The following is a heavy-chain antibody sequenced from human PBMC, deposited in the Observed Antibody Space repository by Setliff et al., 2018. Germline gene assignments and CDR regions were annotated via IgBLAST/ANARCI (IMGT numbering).Heavy chain of an antibody. D-gene: IGHD1-7*01. J-gene: IGHJ4*02. CDR3: ARAQAAYNWNYYVLGY. CDR1: GFTVSSNY. Sequence: GGSLRLSCAASGFTVSSNYMSWVRQAPGKGLEWVSSISSSSSYIYYADSVKGRFTISRDNAKNSLYLQMNSLRAEDTAVYYCARAQAAYNWNYYVLGYWGQGTLVTVSS. CDR2: ISSSSSYI. V-gene: IGHV3-21*01.